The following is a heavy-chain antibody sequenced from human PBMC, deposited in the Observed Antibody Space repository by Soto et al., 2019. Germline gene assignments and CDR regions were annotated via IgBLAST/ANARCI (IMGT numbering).Heavy chain of an antibody. J-gene: IGHJ4*02. CDR3: TTDPVTMIVVVPSSG. V-gene: IGHV3-30-3*01. D-gene: IGHD3-22*01. Sequence: GGSLRLSCAASGFTFSNFAMTWVRQAPGKGLEWVAIISYDGSNKYYADSVKGRFTISRDNSKNTLYLQMNSLRAEDTAVYYCTTDPVTMIVVVPSSGWGQGTLVTVSS. CDR2: ISYDGSNK. CDR1: GFTFSNFA.